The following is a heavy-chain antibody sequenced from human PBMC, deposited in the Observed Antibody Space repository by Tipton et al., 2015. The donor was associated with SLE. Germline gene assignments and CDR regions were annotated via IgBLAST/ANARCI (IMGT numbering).Heavy chain of an antibody. V-gene: IGHV3-9*01. CDR2: INWNSGSI. CDR3: AKDEEGYCGGGTCYGGHFDF. J-gene: IGHJ4*02. D-gene: IGHD2-15*01. Sequence: RSLRLSCTASGFTVSNNYMTWVRQAPGKGLEWVSGINWNSGSIGYADSVRGRFIISRDNAKDSLYLQMNSLRAEDTALYYCAKDEEGYCGGGTCYGGHFDFWGQGTLVTVSS. CDR1: GFTVSNNY.